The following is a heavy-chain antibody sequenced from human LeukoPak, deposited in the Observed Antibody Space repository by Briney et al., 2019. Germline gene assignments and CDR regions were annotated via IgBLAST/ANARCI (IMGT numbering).Heavy chain of an antibody. Sequence: GESLKISCKGSGYRFTTYWIGWARQMPGKGLEWMGIIYPGDSDTRYSPSFQGQVTISADKSTSTAYLQWTSLKASVTAQYSLARQGRDLAYWGQGTLVTVS. CDR1: GYRFTTYW. D-gene: IGHD5-24*01. CDR2: IYPGDSDT. J-gene: IGHJ4*02. V-gene: IGHV5-51*01. CDR3: ARQGRDLAY.